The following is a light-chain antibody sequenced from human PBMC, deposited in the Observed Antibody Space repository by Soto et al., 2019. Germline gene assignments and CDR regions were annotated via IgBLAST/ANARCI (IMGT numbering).Light chain of an antibody. CDR1: SSDVGGYNY. Sequence: QSALTKPPSAAGSPGQSVTISCTGTSSDVGGYNYVSWYQHHPGNAPKVIIYEVSKRPSGVPDRFSGSKSGNTASLTVSGLQAEDEADYYCSSYAGSSTLYVFGAGTKLTVL. V-gene: IGLV2-8*01. CDR2: EVS. J-gene: IGLJ1*01. CDR3: SSYAGSSTLYV.